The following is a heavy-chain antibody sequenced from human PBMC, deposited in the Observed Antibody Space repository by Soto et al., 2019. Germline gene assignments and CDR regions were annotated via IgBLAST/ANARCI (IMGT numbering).Heavy chain of an antibody. Sequence: SETLSLTCAVHGASFSGYYWSWIRQPPGKGLEWIGEINHSGSTHYNPSLNRRVTISVDTSKNQFSLKLSSVTAADMAVYYCARGLERTSFYFDYWGQGTLVTVSS. CDR2: INHSGST. D-gene: IGHD1-1*01. CDR3: ARGLERTSFYFDY. J-gene: IGHJ4*02. V-gene: IGHV4-34*01. CDR1: GASFSGYY.